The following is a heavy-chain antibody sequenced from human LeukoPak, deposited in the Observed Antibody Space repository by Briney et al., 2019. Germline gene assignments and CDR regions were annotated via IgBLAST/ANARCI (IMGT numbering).Heavy chain of an antibody. V-gene: IGHV1-24*01. CDR1: GYTLTELS. J-gene: IGHJ4*02. CDR2: FDPEDGET. D-gene: IGHD3-3*01. CDR3: ATARGRRITIFGVVIPSDFDY. Sequence: ASVKVSCKVSGYTLTELSTHWVRQAPGKGLEWMGGFDPEDGETIYAQKFQGRVTMTEDTSTDTAYMELSSLRSEDTAVYYCATARGRRITIFGVVIPSDFDYWGQGTLVTVSS.